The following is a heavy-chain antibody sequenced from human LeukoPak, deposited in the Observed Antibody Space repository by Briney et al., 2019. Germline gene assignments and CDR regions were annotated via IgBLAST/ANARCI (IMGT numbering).Heavy chain of an antibody. CDR3: ARRGVRGVNY. CDR2: INHSGST. CDR1: GGSFSGYY. V-gene: IGHV4-34*01. J-gene: IGHJ4*02. D-gene: IGHD3-10*01. Sequence: SETLSLTCAVYGGSFSGYYWSWIRQPPGKGLEWIGEINHSGSTNYNPSLKSRVTISVDTSKNQFSLKLSSVTAADTAVYYCARRGVRGVNYWGQGTLVTVSS.